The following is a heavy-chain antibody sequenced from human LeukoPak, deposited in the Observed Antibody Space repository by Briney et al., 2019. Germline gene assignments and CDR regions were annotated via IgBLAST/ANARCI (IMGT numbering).Heavy chain of an antibody. CDR3: ARGRRLRLGELSLSDYYFDY. CDR1: GYTFTSYY. Sequence: ASVKVSCKASGYTFTSYYMHWVRQAPGQGLEWMGIINPSGGSTSYAQKFQGRVTMTRDTSASTAYMELSSLRSEDMAVYYCARGRRLRLGELSLSDYYFDYWGQGTLVTVSS. J-gene: IGHJ4*02. V-gene: IGHV1-46*01. CDR2: INPSGGST. D-gene: IGHD3-16*02.